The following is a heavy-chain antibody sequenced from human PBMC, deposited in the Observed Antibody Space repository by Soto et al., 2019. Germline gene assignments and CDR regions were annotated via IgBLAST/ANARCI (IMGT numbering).Heavy chain of an antibody. D-gene: IGHD1-26*01. Sequence: GGSLRLSCAASGFTFSSYSMNWVRQAPGKGLEWVSYISSSSSTMYYAESVKGRFTISRDNAKNSLYLQMNSLRAEDTAVYYCARFAVGATFDYWGQGTLVTVSS. CDR3: ARFAVGATFDY. CDR2: ISSSSSTM. CDR1: GFTFSSYS. V-gene: IGHV3-48*01. J-gene: IGHJ4*02.